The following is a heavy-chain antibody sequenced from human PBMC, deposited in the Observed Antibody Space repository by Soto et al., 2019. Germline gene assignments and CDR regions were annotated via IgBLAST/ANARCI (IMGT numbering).Heavy chain of an antibody. CDR3: SRYYYGSGFYYYGMDV. Sequence: GGSLRLSCAASGFTFSNAWMNWVRQAPGKGLEWVGRIKSKTDGGTTDYAAPVKGRFTISRDDSKNTLYLQMNSLKTEDTAVYYCSRYYYGSGFYYYGMDVWGQGTTVTVSS. J-gene: IGHJ6*02. CDR1: GFTFSNAW. D-gene: IGHD3-10*01. V-gene: IGHV3-15*07. CDR2: IKSKTDGGTT.